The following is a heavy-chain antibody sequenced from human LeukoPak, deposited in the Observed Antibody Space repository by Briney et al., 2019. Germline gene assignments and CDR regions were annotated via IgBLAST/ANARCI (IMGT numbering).Heavy chain of an antibody. CDR1: GGTFSSYA. CDR3: ASRSAAGYYYYYYMDV. D-gene: IGHD6-13*01. CDR2: IIPIFGTA. V-gene: IGHV1-69*05. J-gene: IGHJ6*03. Sequence: SVKVSCKASGGTFSSYAISWVRQAPGQGLEWMGGIIPIFGTANYAHKFQGRVTITTDESTSTAYMELSSLRSEDTAVYYCASRSAAGYYYYYYMDVWGKGTTVTVSS.